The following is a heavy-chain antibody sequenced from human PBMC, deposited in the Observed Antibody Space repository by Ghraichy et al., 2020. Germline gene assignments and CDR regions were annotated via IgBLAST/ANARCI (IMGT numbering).Heavy chain of an antibody. V-gene: IGHV4-34*01. CDR2: INHSGST. Sequence: SETLSLTCAVYGGSFSGYYWSWIRQPPGKGLEWIGEINHSGSTNYNPSLKSRVTISVDTSKNQFSLKLSSVTAADTAVYYCARQAGTLSYWGQGTLVTVSS. CDR3: ARQAGTLSY. CDR1: GGSFSGYY. J-gene: IGHJ4*02. D-gene: IGHD6-19*01.